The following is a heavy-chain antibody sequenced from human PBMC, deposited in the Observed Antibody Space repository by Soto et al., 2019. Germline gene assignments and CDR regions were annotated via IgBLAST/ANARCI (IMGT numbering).Heavy chain of an antibody. D-gene: IGHD6-6*01. CDR3: ARGRSSSD. Sequence: VQLVESGGGLVQPGGSLRLSCAASGFTFSNSWMTWVRQAPGKGLEWVANIKEDGSDKYYVDSVKGRFTVSRDNAKNSLYLQMDSLRVEDTAVYYCARGRSSSDWGQGTLVTVSS. CDR1: GFTFSNSW. J-gene: IGHJ4*02. V-gene: IGHV3-7*01. CDR2: IKEDGSDK.